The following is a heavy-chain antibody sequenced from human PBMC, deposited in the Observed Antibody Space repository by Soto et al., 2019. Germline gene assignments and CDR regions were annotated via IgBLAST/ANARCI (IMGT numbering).Heavy chain of an antibody. CDR1: GFTFSACE. Sequence: QPVGSLRLSCAASGFTFSACEMHWVRQAPGQGLEWVSYISKSGGTTYYADSVKGRFTISRDDAKNSVYLQMSSLRPEDMAVYKCVREGHYYFDYWGQGALVTVSS. CDR2: ISKSGGTT. CDR3: VREGHYYFDY. J-gene: IGHJ4*02. V-gene: IGHV3-48*03.